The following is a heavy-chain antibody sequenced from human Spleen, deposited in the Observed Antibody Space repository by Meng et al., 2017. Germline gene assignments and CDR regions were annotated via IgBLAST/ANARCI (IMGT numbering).Heavy chain of an antibody. V-gene: IGHV3-21*01. Sequence: GESLKISCRTSGFTFTSYGMGWVRQAPGKGLEWVSSISSNSDSNYIHYADSVKGRFTISRDNAWNSLYLQMNNLRANDTAVYYCARAEAGTAFDLWGQGTLVTVSS. J-gene: IGHJ4*02. CDR3: ARAEAGTAFDL. CDR1: GFTFTSYG. CDR2: ISSNSDSNYI. D-gene: IGHD6-19*01.